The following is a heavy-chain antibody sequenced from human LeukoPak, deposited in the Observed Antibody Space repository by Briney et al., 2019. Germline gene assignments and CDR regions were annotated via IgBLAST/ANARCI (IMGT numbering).Heavy chain of an antibody. CDR2: LNNDGSST. CDR1: GFTFSSYW. Sequence: PGGSVRLSCAASGFTFSSYWMHWVRQAPGKGLVWVSRLNNDGSSTNYADSVKGRFTISRDNAKNTLYLQMNSLRAEDTAVYYCARIAWDAFDIWGQGTMVTVSS. CDR3: ARIAWDAFDI. V-gene: IGHV3-74*01. J-gene: IGHJ3*02. D-gene: IGHD2-15*01.